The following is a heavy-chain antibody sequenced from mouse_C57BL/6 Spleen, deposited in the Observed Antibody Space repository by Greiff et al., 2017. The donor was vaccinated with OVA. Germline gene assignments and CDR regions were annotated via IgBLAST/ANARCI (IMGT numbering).Heavy chain of an antibody. CDR3: ARKDDYAWFAY. Sequence: QVQVQQSGPGLVQPSQSLSITCAVSGFSLTSYGVHWVRQSPGKGLEWLGVIWSGGSTDYNAAFIFRLSISKDNSKSQVFFKMNSLQADDTAIYYCARKDDYAWFAYWGQGTLVTVSA. D-gene: IGHD2-4*01. CDR1: GFSLTSYG. V-gene: IGHV2-2*01. CDR2: IWSGGST. J-gene: IGHJ3*01.